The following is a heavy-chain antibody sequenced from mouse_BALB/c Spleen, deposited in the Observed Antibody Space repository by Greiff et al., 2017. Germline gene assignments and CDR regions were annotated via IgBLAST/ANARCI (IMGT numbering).Heavy chain of an antibody. CDR2: ISDGGSYT. V-gene: IGHV5-4*02. CDR3: ARGYGNYGDWYFDV. Sequence: EVMLVESGGGLVKPGGSLKLSCAASGFTFSDYYMYWVRQTPEKRLEWVATISDGGSYTYYPDSVKGRFTISRDNAKNNLYLQMSSLKSEDTAMYYCARGYGNYGDWYFDVWGAGTTVTVSS. D-gene: IGHD2-1*01. J-gene: IGHJ1*01. CDR1: GFTFSDYY.